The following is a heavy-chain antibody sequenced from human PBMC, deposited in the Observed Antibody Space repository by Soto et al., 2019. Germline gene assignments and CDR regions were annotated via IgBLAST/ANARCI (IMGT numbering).Heavy chain of an antibody. D-gene: IGHD1-1*01. CDR3: ARDAYNAPYFDY. Sequence: QVQLVESGGGVVQPGRSLRLSCAASGFVFSSYAMHWVRQAPGKGLEWVSDISSDGSNKNYADSVKGRFTFSRDNYKNTLYLQMNSLRPEDTAMYYCARDAYNAPYFDYWGQGTLVTVSS. CDR1: GFVFSSYA. V-gene: IGHV3-30-3*01. CDR2: ISSDGSNK. J-gene: IGHJ4*02.